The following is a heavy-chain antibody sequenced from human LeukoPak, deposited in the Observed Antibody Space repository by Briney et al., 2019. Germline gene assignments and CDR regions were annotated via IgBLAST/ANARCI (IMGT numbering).Heavy chain of an antibody. Sequence: SDTLSLTCTVSGGSISSGGYYWSWIRQHPGKGLEWIGYVYYSGNTYYNPSLKSRVAISVDTSKNQFSLKLSSVTAADTAVYYCARGRYPPAVGYFDYWGQGTLVTVSS. CDR1: GGSISSGGYY. D-gene: IGHD3-16*02. J-gene: IGHJ4*02. V-gene: IGHV4-31*03. CDR3: ARGRYPPAVGYFDY. CDR2: VYYSGNT.